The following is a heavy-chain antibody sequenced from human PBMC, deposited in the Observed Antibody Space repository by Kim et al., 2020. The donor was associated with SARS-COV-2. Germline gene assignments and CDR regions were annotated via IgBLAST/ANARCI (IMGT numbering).Heavy chain of an antibody. CDR2: VYSSGST. D-gene: IGHD6-25*01. J-gene: IGHJ4*02. Sequence: GGSLRLSCAASGFSVSSNYMSWLRQTPGKGLEWVSIVYSSGSTYYADSVKGRFTMSRDSSKNTLYLQMNSLRVEDTGVYYCARDSGYSSDWGQGTLVTVS. V-gene: IGHV3-53*01. CDR3: ARDSGYSSD. CDR1: GFSVSSNY.